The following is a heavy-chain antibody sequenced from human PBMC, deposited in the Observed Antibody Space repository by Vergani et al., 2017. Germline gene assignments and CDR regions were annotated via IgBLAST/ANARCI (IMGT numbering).Heavy chain of an antibody. CDR1: GFTVSGNY. V-gene: IGHV3-53*04. D-gene: IGHD3-16*02. CDR2: IYSGGST. Sequence: EVQLVESGGGFVQPGGSLRLSCAASGFTVSGNYMSWVRQAPGKGLEWVSVIYSGGSTYYADSVKGRFTISRHNSKNTLYLQMNSLRAEDTAVYYCARVLITFGGVIAEIDYWGQGTLVTVSS. J-gene: IGHJ4*02. CDR3: ARVLITFGGVIAEIDY.